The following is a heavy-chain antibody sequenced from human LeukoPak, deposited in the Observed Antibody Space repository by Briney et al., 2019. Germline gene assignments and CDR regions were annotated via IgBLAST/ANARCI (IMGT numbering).Heavy chain of an antibody. J-gene: IGHJ4*02. CDR1: GFTFSSYG. D-gene: IGHD2-2*01. CDR2: IRYDGSNK. CDR3: VVVPADPSPSYYFDY. V-gene: IGHV3-30*02. Sequence: GGSLRLSCAASGFTFSSYGMHWVRQAPGKGLEWVAFIRYDGSNKYYADSVKGRFTISRDNSKNTLYLQMNSLRAEDTAVYYGVVVPADPSPSYYFDYWGQGTLVTVSS.